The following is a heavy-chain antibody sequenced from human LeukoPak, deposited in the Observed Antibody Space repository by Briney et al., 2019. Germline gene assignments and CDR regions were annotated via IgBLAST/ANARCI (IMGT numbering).Heavy chain of an antibody. V-gene: IGHV4-61*02. CDR2: IYTSGST. Sequence: SQTLSLTCTVSGGSISSGSYYWSWIRQPAGKGLEWIGRIYTSGSTNYNPSLKSQVTISVDTSKNQFSLKLSSVTAADTAVYYCASDLSGYSGYAPGGPYYYMDVWGKGTTVTVSS. CDR3: ASDLSGYSGYAPGGPYYYMDV. D-gene: IGHD5-12*01. CDR1: GGSISSGSYY. J-gene: IGHJ6*03.